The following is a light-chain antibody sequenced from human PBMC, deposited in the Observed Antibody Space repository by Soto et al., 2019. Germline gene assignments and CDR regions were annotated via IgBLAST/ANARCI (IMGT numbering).Light chain of an antibody. CDR1: NSNIGSDI. CDR2: TTN. J-gene: IGLJ1*01. V-gene: IGLV1-44*01. Sequence: QSVLTQPPSASGTPGQRATISCCGSNSNIGSDIVNCYQLLPGAAPEVLINTTNQRPSGGPERFPGSNSGTSASLAISGLKSEDEANSSCATWDGGLSGPFVFGTGTKVTVL. CDR3: ATWDGGLSGPFV.